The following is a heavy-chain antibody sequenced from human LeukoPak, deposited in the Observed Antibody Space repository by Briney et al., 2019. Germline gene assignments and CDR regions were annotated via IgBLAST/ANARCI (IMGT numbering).Heavy chain of an antibody. CDR2: IRYDGSNK. CDR3: ACPPEDDILTGYSY. J-gene: IGHJ4*02. Sequence: WGSLRLSCAASAFTFSRYGMHWVRQAPGKGLEWVAFIRYDGSNKYYADSVKGRFTISRDNSKNTLYLQMNSLRAEDTAVYYCACPPEDDILTGYSYWGQGTLVTVSS. V-gene: IGHV3-30*02. D-gene: IGHD3-9*01. CDR1: AFTFSRYG.